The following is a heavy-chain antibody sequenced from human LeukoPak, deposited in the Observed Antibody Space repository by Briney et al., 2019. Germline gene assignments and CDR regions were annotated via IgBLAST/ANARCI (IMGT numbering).Heavy chain of an antibody. CDR1: GGSFSSGTFY. CDR2: IHFSGGT. CDR3: ARLGWRDS. V-gene: IGHV4-39*01. J-gene: IGHJ4*02. D-gene: IGHD3-3*01. Sequence: SETLSLTCTFSGGSFSSGTFYWAWIRQPPGKGLEWIRSIHFSGGTYYNPSLKSRVTISVDTSKNQFSLKLSSVTAADTAVYYCARLGWRDSWGQGTLVTVSS.